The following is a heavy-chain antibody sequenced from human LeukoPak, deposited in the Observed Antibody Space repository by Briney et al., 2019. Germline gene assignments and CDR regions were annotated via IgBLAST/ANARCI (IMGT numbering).Heavy chain of an antibody. CDR2: INPNSGGT. Sequence: ASVKVSCKASGYTFTDYYMHWVRQAPGQGLEWVGRINPNSGGTNYAQKFQGRATMTRDTSISTAYMELSRLRSDDTAVYYCARDPTRGVGYYYYYMDVWGKGTTVTVSS. CDR3: ARDPTRGVGYYYYYMDV. CDR1: GYTFTDYY. J-gene: IGHJ6*03. D-gene: IGHD2-8*01. V-gene: IGHV1-2*06.